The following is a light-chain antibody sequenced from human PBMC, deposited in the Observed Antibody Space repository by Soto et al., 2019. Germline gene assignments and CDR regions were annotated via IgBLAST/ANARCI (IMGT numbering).Light chain of an antibody. J-gene: IGKJ1*01. CDR2: GAS. Sequence: EIVMTQSPATLSVSPGERATLSCRASQSVSGNLAWYQQKPGQAPRLLIYGASTRATGIPARFSGSGSGTEFTLTISSLQSEDFAVSYCQQYNNWTPGTFGQGTKVEIK. CDR3: QQYNNWTPGT. CDR1: QSVSGN. V-gene: IGKV3-15*01.